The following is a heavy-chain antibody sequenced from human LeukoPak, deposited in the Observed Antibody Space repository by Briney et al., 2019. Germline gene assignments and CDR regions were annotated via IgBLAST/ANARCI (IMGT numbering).Heavy chain of an antibody. CDR1: GGSFSGYY. Sequence: PSETLSLTCAVYGGSFSGYYWSWIRQPPGKGLEWIGEINHSGSTNYNPSLKSRVTISVDTSKNQFSLKLSSVTAADTAVYYCARGDSYYYGSGSYRVLDYWGQGTLVTVPS. V-gene: IGHV4-34*01. CDR3: ARGDSYYYGSGSYRVLDY. CDR2: INHSGST. J-gene: IGHJ4*02. D-gene: IGHD3-10*01.